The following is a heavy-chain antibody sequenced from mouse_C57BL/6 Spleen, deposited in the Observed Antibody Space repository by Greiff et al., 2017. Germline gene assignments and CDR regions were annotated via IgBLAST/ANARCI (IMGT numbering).Heavy chain of an antibody. J-gene: IGHJ2*01. CDR3: ARNSAGTPSYFDY. D-gene: IGHD2-14*01. V-gene: IGHV2-2*01. CDR1: GFSLTSYG. CDR2: IWSGGST. Sequence: QVQLQQSGPGLVQPSQSLSITCTVSGFSLTSYGVHWVRQSPGKGLEWLGVIWSGGSTDYNAAFISRLSISKDNSKSQVFFKMNSLQADYTAIYYCARNSAGTPSYFDYWGQGTTLTVSS.